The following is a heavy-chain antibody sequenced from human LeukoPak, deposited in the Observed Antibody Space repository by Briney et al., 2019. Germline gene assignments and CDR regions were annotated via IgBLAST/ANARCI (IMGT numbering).Heavy chain of an antibody. CDR1: GGSFSGYY. CDR3: ASHWGENYYYYMDV. D-gene: IGHD7-27*01. V-gene: IGHV4-34*01. J-gene: IGHJ6*03. CDR2: INHSGST. Sequence: SETLSLTCAVYGGSFSGYYWSWIRQPPGKGLEWIGEINHSGSTNYNPSLKSRVTISVDTSKNQFSLKLSSVTAADTAVYYCASHWGENYYYYMDVWGKGTTVTVSS.